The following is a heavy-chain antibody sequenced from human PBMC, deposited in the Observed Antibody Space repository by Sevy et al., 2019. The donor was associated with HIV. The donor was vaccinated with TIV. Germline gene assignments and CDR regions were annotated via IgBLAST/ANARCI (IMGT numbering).Heavy chain of an antibody. CDR2: IRYSGET. D-gene: IGHD6-19*01. CDR3: AGPILTYNSGWSYYDY. Sequence: SETLSLTCTVSGASISSSGYYWGLIRQPPGKGLEWIASIRYSGETFYNPSLKSRVTISADTSKNQFSLQLSSVTAADTAIYFCAGPILTYNSGWSYYDYLGQRTLVTVSS. CDR1: GASISSSGYY. V-gene: IGHV4-39*01. J-gene: IGHJ4*02.